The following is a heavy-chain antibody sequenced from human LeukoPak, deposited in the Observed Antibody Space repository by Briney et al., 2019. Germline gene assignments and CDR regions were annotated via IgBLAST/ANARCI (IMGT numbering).Heavy chain of an antibody. Sequence: SETLSLTCAVSGGSISSVNWWSWVRQPPGKGLEWIGKIFHSGTTDYNPSLKSRVTMSVDKSKNQFSLKLMSVTAADTAVYYCARLIGYASGWDLEFWGQGALVTVSS. D-gene: IGHD6-19*01. CDR3: ARLIGYASGWDLEF. CDR2: IFHSGTT. CDR1: GGSISSVNW. J-gene: IGHJ4*02. V-gene: IGHV4-4*02.